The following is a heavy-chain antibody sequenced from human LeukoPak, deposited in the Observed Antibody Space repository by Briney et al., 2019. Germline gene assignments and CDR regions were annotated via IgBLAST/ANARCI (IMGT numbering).Heavy chain of an antibody. CDR2: IYYSGST. D-gene: IGHD6-13*01. CDR1: GGSISSSSYY. Sequence: NPSETLSLTCTVSGGSISSSSYYWGWIRQPPGKGLEWIGSIYYSGSTYYNPSLKSRVTISVDTSKNQFSLKLSSVTAADTAVYYCARHYQRIEQLVREGYFDYWGQGTLVTVSS. J-gene: IGHJ4*02. CDR3: ARHYQRIEQLVREGYFDY. V-gene: IGHV4-39*01.